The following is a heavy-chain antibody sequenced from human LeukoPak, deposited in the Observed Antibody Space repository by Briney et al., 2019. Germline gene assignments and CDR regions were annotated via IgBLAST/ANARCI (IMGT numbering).Heavy chain of an antibody. Sequence: GGSLRLSSAASGFTFSDYAMSWVRQAPGKGLEWVSTISDNGGGTYYADSVKGRFTISRDNSKNTLFLQMNSLRAEDSAVYYCAADRERDPSVYYLVGGQGTLITVSS. CDR1: GFTFSDYA. CDR3: AADRERDPSVYYLV. CDR2: ISDNGGGT. V-gene: IGHV3-23*01. D-gene: IGHD3-22*01. J-gene: IGHJ4*02.